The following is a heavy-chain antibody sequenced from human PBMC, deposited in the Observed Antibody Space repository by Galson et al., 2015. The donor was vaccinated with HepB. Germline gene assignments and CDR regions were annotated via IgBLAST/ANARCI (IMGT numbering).Heavy chain of an antibody. CDR3: ASIISRS. CDR1: GGSFSGYY. J-gene: IGHJ5*02. D-gene: IGHD3-3*02. CDR2: IDHSGTT. V-gene: IGHV4-34*01. Sequence: LTCAVYGGSFSGYYWSWIRQPPGKGLEWIGEIDHSGTTNYNPSLKSRVTLSVDTSKNQFSLKLSSVTAADTAVYYCASIISRSWGQGTLVTVSS.